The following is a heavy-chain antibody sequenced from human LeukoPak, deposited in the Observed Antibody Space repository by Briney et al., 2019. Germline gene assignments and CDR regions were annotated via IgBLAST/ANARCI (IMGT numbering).Heavy chain of an antibody. V-gene: IGHV3-30*19. Sequence: PGGSLRLSCAASGFSFSTFVMRWVRQAPGKGLEWVAVISYDGSNEYYADSVKGRFTISRDNSKNTLYLQMNSLRAEDTAVYYCARDAMIVVVSPPDYWGQGTLVTVSS. D-gene: IGHD3-22*01. CDR1: GFSFSTFV. CDR2: ISYDGSNE. CDR3: ARDAMIVVVSPPDY. J-gene: IGHJ4*02.